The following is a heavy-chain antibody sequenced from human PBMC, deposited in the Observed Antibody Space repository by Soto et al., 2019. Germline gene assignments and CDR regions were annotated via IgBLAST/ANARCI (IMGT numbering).Heavy chain of an antibody. CDR1: GFIFSTYA. D-gene: IGHD3-3*02. J-gene: IGHJ2*01. Sequence: GGSLRLSCAASGFIFSTYAMSWVRQAPGKGLEWVSEIPGSGDTTYYADSVKGRFTLSRDNSKNTLYLQMNSLRAEDTAVYYCAKHLSRLYWYFDLWGRGTLVTVSS. CDR2: IPGSGDTT. CDR3: AKHLSRLYWYFDL. V-gene: IGHV3-23*01.